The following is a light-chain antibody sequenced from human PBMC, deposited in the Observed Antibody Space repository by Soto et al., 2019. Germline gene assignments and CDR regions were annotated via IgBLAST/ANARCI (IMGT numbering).Light chain of an antibody. CDR1: SSDVGGYNY. Sequence: QSALTQPRSLSGSPGQSVTISCTGTSSDVGGYNYVSWYQQHTGKAPKLMIYDVSKRPSGVPDRFSGSKSGNMASLTISGLQAEDEADYYCCSYAGSYTLVFGTGTKLTVL. V-gene: IGLV2-11*01. CDR3: CSYAGSYTLV. CDR2: DVS. J-gene: IGLJ1*01.